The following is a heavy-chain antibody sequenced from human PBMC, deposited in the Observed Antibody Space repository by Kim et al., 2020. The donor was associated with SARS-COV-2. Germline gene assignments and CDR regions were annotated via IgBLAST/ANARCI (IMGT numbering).Heavy chain of an antibody. J-gene: IGHJ4*02. Sequence: GGSLRLSCAASGFTFSNAWMSWVRQAPGKGLEWVGRIKSKTDGGTTDYAAPVKGRFTISRDDSKNTLYLQMNSLKTEDTAVYYCTPDPYYDSSGPGGNYWGQGTLVTVSS. V-gene: IGHV3-15*01. D-gene: IGHD3-22*01. CDR3: TPDPYYDSSGPGGNY. CDR2: IKSKTDGGTT. CDR1: GFTFSNAW.